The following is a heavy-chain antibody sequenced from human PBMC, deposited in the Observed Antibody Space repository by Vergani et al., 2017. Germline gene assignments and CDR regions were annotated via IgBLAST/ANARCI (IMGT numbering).Heavy chain of an antibody. J-gene: IGHJ4*02. Sequence: QVQLQESGPGLVKPSETLSLTCTVSGGSISSYYWSWIRQPPGKGLEWIGYIYYSGSTNYNPSLKSRVTISVDTSKNQFSLKLSSVTAADTAVYYCASLTGYSSSWQQDVGDYWGQGTLVTVSS. V-gene: IGHV4-59*12. CDR2: IYYSGST. CDR1: GGSISSYY. D-gene: IGHD6-13*01. CDR3: ASLTGYSSSWQQDVGDY.